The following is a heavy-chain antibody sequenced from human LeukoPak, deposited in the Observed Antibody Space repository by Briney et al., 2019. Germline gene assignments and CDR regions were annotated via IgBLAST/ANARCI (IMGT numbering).Heavy chain of an antibody. V-gene: IGHV4-61*02. J-gene: IGHJ6*03. CDR3: SRSNLAAAGPYYYYYMDV. D-gene: IGHD6-13*01. Sequence: SETLSLTCTVSGNSISSGDNYWSWIRQPAGKGLEWIGRIYTSGSTNYNPSLKSRVTISVDTSKNQFSLNLSSVTAADTAVYYCSRSNLAAAGPYYYYYMDVWGKGTTVTVSS. CDR2: IYTSGST. CDR1: GNSISSGDNY.